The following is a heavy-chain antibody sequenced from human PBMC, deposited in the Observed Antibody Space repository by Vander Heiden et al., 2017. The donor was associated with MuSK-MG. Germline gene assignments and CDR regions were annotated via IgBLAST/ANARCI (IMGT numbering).Heavy chain of an antibody. CDR2: IRYDGRKK. Sequence: QVQLVESGGGVVQPGGSLRLSCAASGFTFSSYGMHWVRQAPGKGLEWVAFIRYDGRKKDDADSVKGRFTISRDNSKNTMYMKMNSLRAEDTAVDDCAKVSEVPAAWGQGTMVTVYS. J-gene: IGHJ4*02. D-gene: IGHD2-2*01. CDR1: GFTFSSYG. CDR3: AKVSEVPAA. V-gene: IGHV3-30*02.